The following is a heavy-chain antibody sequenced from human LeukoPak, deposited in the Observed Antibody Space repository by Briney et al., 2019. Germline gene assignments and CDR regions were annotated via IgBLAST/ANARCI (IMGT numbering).Heavy chain of an antibody. CDR3: ARVLGDDSSGYYYDY. CDR2: IYNSGNT. Sequence: SETLSLTCTVSGGSISGYYWSWIRQPPGKGLEWIGYIYNSGNTNYNPSLKSRVTMSVDTSKNQFSLKLSSVTAADTAVYYCARVLGDDSSGYYYDYWGQGTLVTVSS. CDR1: GGSISGYY. J-gene: IGHJ4*02. V-gene: IGHV4-59*12. D-gene: IGHD3-22*01.